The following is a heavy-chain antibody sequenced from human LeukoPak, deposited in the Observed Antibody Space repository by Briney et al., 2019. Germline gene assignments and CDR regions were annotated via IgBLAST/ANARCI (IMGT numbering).Heavy chain of an antibody. Sequence: GASVKVSCKASGYTFTGYYMHWVRQAPGQGLEWMGWINPNSGGTNYAQKFQGRVTMTRDTSISTAYMELSRLRSDDTAVYYCARERLPSDDAFDIWGQGTIVTVSS. V-gene: IGHV1-2*02. CDR3: ARERLPSDDAFDI. CDR1: GYTFTGYY. J-gene: IGHJ3*02. CDR2: INPNSGGT. D-gene: IGHD6-25*01.